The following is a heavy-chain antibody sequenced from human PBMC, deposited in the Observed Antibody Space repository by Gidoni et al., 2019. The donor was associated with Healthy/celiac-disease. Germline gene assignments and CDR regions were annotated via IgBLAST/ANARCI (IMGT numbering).Heavy chain of an antibody. D-gene: IGHD2-15*01. CDR3: ARDLVLGDYAFDI. CDR1: GVTFSSYA. Sequence: QVQLVESGGGEVQPGRSPRLSFTAPGVTFSSYAMHWVRQAPGKGLEWVAVISYDGSNKCYADSVKGRFTISRDNSKNTLYLQMNSLRAEDTAVYYCARDLVLGDYAFDIWGQGTMVTVSS. V-gene: IGHV3-30-3*01. CDR2: ISYDGSNK. J-gene: IGHJ3*02.